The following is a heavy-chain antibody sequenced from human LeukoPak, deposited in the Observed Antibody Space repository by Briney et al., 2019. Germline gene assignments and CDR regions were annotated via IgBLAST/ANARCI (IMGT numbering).Heavy chain of an antibody. CDR1: GYTFTSYG. V-gene: IGHV1-18*01. D-gene: IGHD3-9*01. Sequence: GASVKVSCLASGYTFTSYGISWVRQAPGQGLAWMGWISAYNGNTNYPQKLQGRVTMTTDTSTSTAYMELRSLRSDDTAVYYGARASQYYDIFGGWGQGTMVTVSS. J-gene: IGHJ3*01. CDR3: ARASQYYDIFGG. CDR2: ISAYNGNT.